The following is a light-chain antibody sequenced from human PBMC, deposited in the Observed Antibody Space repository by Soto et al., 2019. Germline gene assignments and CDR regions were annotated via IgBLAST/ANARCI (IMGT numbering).Light chain of an antibody. CDR1: QSVRSN. CDR3: QQYNDWPPWT. V-gene: IGKV3-15*01. J-gene: IGKJ1*01. CDR2: GAS. Sequence: EIVTTQSPATPSVSPGERATLSCRASQSVRSNLAWYQQKPGQAPRLLIHGASSRATGIPDRFSGSGSETEFTLTISSLQSEDFAVYYCQQYNDWPPWTFGQGTKVDIK.